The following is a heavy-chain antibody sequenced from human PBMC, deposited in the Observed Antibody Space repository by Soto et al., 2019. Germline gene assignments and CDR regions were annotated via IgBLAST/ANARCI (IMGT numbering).Heavy chain of an antibody. CDR3: AREQFEDGRGHYDH. CDR1: GFAFSTSV. J-gene: IGHJ4*02. Sequence: QVQLVESGGGVVQPGGSLRLSCAASGFAFSTSVIHWVRQAPGKGLEWMAHISYNGNKKHYADSVKGRFTVSRDISESTLYLQMNSLSAADTAVYYCAREQFEDGRGHYDHWGQGTLVSVSS. CDR2: ISYNGNKK. D-gene: IGHD3-22*01. V-gene: IGHV3-30*03.